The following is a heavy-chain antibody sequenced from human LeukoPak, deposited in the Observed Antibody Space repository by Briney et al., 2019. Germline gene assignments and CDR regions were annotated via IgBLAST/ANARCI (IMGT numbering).Heavy chain of an antibody. J-gene: IGHJ5*02. Sequence: NPSETLSLTCTVSGGSFSSHFWTWLRQPPGKGLEWIGYIYYSGSTNYNPSLKSRVTISIDTSKKQFSLKLSSVTAADTAVYYCARVSGDNWFDPWGQGTLVIVSS. D-gene: IGHD1-1*01. CDR2: IYYSGST. CDR3: ARVSGDNWFDP. V-gene: IGHV4-59*11. CDR1: GGSFSSHF.